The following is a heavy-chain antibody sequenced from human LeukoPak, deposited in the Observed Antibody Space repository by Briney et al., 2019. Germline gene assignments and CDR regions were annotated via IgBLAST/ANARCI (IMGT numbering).Heavy chain of an antibody. CDR1: GFTFSSYA. J-gene: IGHJ4*02. CDR2: ITGSGDST. Sequence: PGGTLRLSCAASGFTFSSYAMSWGRHAPGQGLELVSTITGSGDSTYYAPSVKGRFTISRDNSKKRVYLQMNCLTAEDTAVNYCAKVRAPGYIDGYDCWGQGTLVTVSS. CDR3: AKVRAPGYIDGYDC. D-gene: IGHD5-18*01. V-gene: IGHV3-23*01.